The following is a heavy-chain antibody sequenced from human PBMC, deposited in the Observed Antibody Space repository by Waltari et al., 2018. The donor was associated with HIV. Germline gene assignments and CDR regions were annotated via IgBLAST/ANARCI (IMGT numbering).Heavy chain of an antibody. D-gene: IGHD4-17*01. CDR2: IGTYNGNA. CDR3: ARSHCAVTSCGSIDY. J-gene: IGHJ4*02. Sequence: QVQLVQSGAQVKKPGASVKVSCKASGYPFTTYGITWVRQAPGQGLEWLGWIGTYNGNADFEPKTQVRIHLTIDTSTSTAYMELTSLRSDDTAVYYCARSHCAVTSCGSIDYWGQGTLVTVSS. CDR1: GYPFTTYG. V-gene: IGHV1-18*01.